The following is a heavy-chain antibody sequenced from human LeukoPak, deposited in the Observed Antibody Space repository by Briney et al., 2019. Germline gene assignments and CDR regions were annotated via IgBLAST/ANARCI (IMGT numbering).Heavy chain of an antibody. J-gene: IGHJ4*02. Sequence: GGSLRLSCAASGFTFSRYSMNWVRQAPGKGLEWVSSISSSSSYIYYADSGKGRFTISRDNAKNSLYLQMNSLRAEDTAVYYCARVVGWFGETSYFDYWGQGTLVTVSS. D-gene: IGHD3-10*01. CDR2: ISSSSSYI. V-gene: IGHV3-21*04. CDR1: GFTFSRYS. CDR3: ARVVGWFGETSYFDY.